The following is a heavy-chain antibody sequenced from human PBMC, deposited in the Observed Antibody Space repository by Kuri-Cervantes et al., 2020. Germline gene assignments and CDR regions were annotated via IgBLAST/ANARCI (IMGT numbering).Heavy chain of an antibody. CDR3: ARDAKYSGSYWFDL. CDR2: INPNSGGT. V-gene: IGHV1-2*02. CDR1: GYTFTGYY. D-gene: IGHD1-26*01. J-gene: IGHJ5*02. Sequence: ASVKVSCKASGYTFTGYYMHWVRQAPGQGLEWMGWINPNSGGTNYAQKFQGRVTMTRDTSISTDYMELSRLRSDDTAVYYCARDAKYSGSYWFDLWGQGTLVTVSS.